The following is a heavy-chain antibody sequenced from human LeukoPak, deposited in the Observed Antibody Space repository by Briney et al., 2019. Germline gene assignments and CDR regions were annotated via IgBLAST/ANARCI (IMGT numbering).Heavy chain of an antibody. V-gene: IGHV1-3*01. CDR1: GYTFTSYA. D-gene: IGHD1-26*01. J-gene: IGHJ4*02. Sequence: GASVKVSCKASGYTFTSYAMHWVRQAPGQRLEWMGWINAGNGNTKYSQKFQGRVTITRDTSASAAYMELSSLRSEDTAVYYCARGRLVGATVYWGQGTLVTVSS. CDR3: ARGRLVGATVY. CDR2: INAGNGNT.